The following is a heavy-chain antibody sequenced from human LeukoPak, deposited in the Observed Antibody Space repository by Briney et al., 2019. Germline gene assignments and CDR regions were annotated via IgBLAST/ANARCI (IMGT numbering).Heavy chain of an antibody. CDR1: GYTFISYY. D-gene: IGHD5-24*01. CDR2: INPSGVTT. Sequence: ASVKVSCKASGYTFISYYIHWVRQAPGQGLEWMGMINPSGVTTTYAQKFQGRVTMTRDMSTSTVYMEVSSLGSEDTAVYYCARGPGGYNAKKRASLDYWGQGTLVTVSS. V-gene: IGHV1-46*01. CDR3: ARGPGGYNAKKRASLDY. J-gene: IGHJ4*02.